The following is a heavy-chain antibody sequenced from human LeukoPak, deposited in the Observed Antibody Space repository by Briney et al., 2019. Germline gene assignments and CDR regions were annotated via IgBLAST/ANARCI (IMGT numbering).Heavy chain of an antibody. CDR1: SGSVSSSSYG. D-gene: IGHD2-15*01. CDR2: IYYSGTT. J-gene: IGHJ6*02. V-gene: IGHV4-39*07. Sequence: SETLSLTCTVASGSVSSSSYGWGWIRQPPGKGLEWIGTIYYSGTTYYKPSLKSRVTISVDTSKNQFSLKLSSVTAADTAVYYCAYVGATYYYYGMGAWGQGATVTVSS. CDR3: AYVGATYYYYGMGA.